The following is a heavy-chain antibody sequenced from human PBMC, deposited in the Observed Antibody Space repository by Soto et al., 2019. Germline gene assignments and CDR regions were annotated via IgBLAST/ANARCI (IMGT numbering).Heavy chain of an antibody. D-gene: IGHD1-26*01. J-gene: IGHJ6*02. Sequence: EVQLVESGGGLVQPGRSLRLSCAASGFTFDDYAMHWVRQAPGKGLEGVSGISWNSGSIGYADSVKGRLTISRDNAKNYLYLQMNSLRAEYTTLYYCAKAMGATILYYAMDVWGQGTTVTVSS. CDR1: GFTFDDYA. CDR3: AKAMGATILYYAMDV. CDR2: ISWNSGSI. V-gene: IGHV3-9*01.